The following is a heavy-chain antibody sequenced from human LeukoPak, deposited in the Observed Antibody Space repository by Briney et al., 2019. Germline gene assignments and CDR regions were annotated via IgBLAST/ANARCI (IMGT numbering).Heavy chain of an antibody. D-gene: IGHD3-10*01. Sequence: PSETLSPTCTVSGGSISSYHWSWIRQPPGKGLEWIGNIYYSGSTNYNPSLKSRVTISLDTSKDQFSLKLSSVTAADTAVYYCARDEVRFPRVFQHWGQGTLVTVSS. V-gene: IGHV4-59*01. CDR2: IYYSGST. CDR3: ARDEVRFPRVFQH. J-gene: IGHJ1*01. CDR1: GGSISSYH.